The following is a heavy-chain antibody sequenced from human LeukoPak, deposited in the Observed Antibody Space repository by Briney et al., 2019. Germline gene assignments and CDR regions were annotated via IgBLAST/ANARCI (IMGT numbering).Heavy chain of an antibody. D-gene: IGHD4-17*01. CDR2: IYSGGST. V-gene: IGHV3-53*01. Sequence: PGGSLRLSCAASGFTVSSNYMSWARQAPGKGLEWVSVIYSGGSTYYADSVKGRFTISRDNSKKTLYLQMNSLRAEDTAVDFCARVRVTTGQGDFDYWGQGTLVTVSS. CDR1: GFTVSSNY. J-gene: IGHJ4*02. CDR3: ARVRVTTGQGDFDY.